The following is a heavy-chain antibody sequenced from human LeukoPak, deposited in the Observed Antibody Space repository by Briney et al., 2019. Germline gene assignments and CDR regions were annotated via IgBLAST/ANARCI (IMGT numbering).Heavy chain of an antibody. CDR2: ISPYNGNT. CDR3: ARDLHPGVPSGY. CDR1: GYTFTSYG. Sequence: ASVKVSCKASGYTFTSYGISWVRQAPGQGLEWMGWISPYNGNTNYAQNLQGRVTMATDTSTSTAYMELRSLRSDDTAVYYCARDLHPGVPSGYWGQGTLVTVSS. J-gene: IGHJ4*02. V-gene: IGHV1-18*01. D-gene: IGHD7-27*01.